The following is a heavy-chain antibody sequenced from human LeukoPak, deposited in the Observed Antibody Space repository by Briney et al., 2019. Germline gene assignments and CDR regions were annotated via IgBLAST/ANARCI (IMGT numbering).Heavy chain of an antibody. CDR1: GGSISSGDYY. J-gene: IGHJ3*02. D-gene: IGHD1-26*01. Sequence: PSETLSLTCTVSGGSISSGDYYWSWIRQPPGKGLEWIGYIYYSGSTNYNPSLKSRVTISVDTSKNQFSLKLSSVTAADTAVYYCARWELTTKYAFDIWGQGTMVTVSS. V-gene: IGHV4-61*08. CDR3: ARWELTTKYAFDI. CDR2: IYYSGST.